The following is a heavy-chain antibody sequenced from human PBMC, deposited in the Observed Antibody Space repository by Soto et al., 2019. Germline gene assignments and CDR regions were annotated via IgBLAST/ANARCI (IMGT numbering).Heavy chain of an antibody. D-gene: IGHD2-2*01. V-gene: IGHV4-34*01. CDR2: INHSGST. Sequence: QVQLQQWGAGLLKPSETLSLTCAVYGGSFSGYYWSWIRQPPGKGLEWIGEINHSGSTNYNASLKSRVTISVDTSKNQFSLKLSSVTAADTAVYYCARRPIVVVPAAILDAFDIWGQGTMVTVSS. J-gene: IGHJ3*02. CDR1: GGSFSGYY. CDR3: ARRPIVVVPAAILDAFDI.